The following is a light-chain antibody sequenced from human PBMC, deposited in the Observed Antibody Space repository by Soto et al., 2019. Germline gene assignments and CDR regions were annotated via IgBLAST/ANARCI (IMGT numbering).Light chain of an antibody. V-gene: IGKV1-5*03. Sequence: DIQMTQSPSTLSASVGDRVTITCRASQSISIWLAWYQQKPGKAPKLLIYEASNLESGVPSRFSGSGSGTEFTLTISSLQPDDFATYYCQHYNSYPLTFGGGTKVEIK. J-gene: IGKJ4*01. CDR1: QSISIW. CDR2: EAS. CDR3: QHYNSYPLT.